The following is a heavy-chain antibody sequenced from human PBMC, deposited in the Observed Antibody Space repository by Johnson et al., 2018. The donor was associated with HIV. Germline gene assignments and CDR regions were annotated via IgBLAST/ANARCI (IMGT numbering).Heavy chain of an antibody. Sequence: QVQLVESGGGLVQPGRSLRLSCTTSGFTFNNYPMHWVRQAPGKGLEWVAVISFDGSNKYYADSVKGRFTISRDNSRNTMYLQMNSLRAEDTAVYYCARDPVSHYYDSSGSLDDAFDIWGQGTMVTVSS. J-gene: IGHJ3*02. V-gene: IGHV3-30*04. CDR3: ARDPVSHYYDSSGSLDDAFDI. D-gene: IGHD3-22*01. CDR2: ISFDGSNK. CDR1: GFTFNNYP.